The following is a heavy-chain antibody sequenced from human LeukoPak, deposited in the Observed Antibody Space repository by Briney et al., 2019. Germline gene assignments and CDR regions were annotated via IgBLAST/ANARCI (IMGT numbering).Heavy chain of an antibody. CDR2: INHSGST. D-gene: IGHD3-10*01. CDR1: GGSFSGYY. J-gene: IGHJ4*02. CDR3: ARAKEDYYGSGSFDY. V-gene: IGHV4-34*01. Sequence: SETLSLTCAVYGGSFSGYYWRWIRQPPGKGLEWIGEINHSGSTNYNPSLKSRVTISVDTSKNQFSLKLSSVTAADTAVYYCARAKEDYYGSGSFDYWGQGTLVTVSS.